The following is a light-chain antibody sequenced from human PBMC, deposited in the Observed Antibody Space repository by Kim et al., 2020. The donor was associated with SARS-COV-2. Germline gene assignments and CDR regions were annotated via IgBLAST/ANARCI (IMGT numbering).Light chain of an antibody. CDR3: SAYAGNNTCV. CDR2: EVS. V-gene: IGLV2-8*01. CDR1: STNISYYKY. J-gene: IGLJ1*01. Sequence: GQSVTISCTGISTNISYYKYVSWYQHHPGKAPKLIIFEVSRRPSGVPERFSGSRSDNTASLTVSGLQAEDEADYYCSAYAGNNTCVFGTGTKVTVL.